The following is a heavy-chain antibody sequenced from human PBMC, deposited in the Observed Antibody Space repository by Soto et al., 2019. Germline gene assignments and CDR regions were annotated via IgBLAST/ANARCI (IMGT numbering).Heavy chain of an antibody. D-gene: IGHD6-19*01. V-gene: IGHV3-23*01. CDR1: GFIFTSYA. CDR3: ARSGWHDAFDI. Sequence: EVQLLESGGGLVQPGGSLRLSCAASGFIFTSYAMSWVRQAPGKGLEWVSGISNSGGSTDYADSVKGQFFISRDNSKNTLYLQMNSLRAEDTAVYYCARSGWHDAFDIWGQGTMVTVSS. J-gene: IGHJ3*02. CDR2: ISNSGGST.